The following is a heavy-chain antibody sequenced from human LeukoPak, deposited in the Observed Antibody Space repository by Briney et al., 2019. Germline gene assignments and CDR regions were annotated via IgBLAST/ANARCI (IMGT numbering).Heavy chain of an antibody. CDR3: ARDKGEGGTMVRGVIIGYYYYGMDV. D-gene: IGHD3-10*01. CDR1: GGTFSSYA. J-gene: IGHJ6*02. V-gene: IGHV1-18*01. Sequence: ASVKVSCKASGGTFSSYAISWVRQAPGQGLEWMGWISAYNGNTNYAQKLQGRVTMTTDTSTSTAYMELRSLRSDDTAVYYCARDKGEGGTMVRGVIIGYYYYGMDVWGQGTTVTVSS. CDR2: ISAYNGNT.